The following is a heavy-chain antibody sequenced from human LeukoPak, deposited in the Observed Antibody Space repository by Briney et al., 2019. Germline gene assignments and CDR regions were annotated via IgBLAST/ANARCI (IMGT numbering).Heavy chain of an antibody. Sequence: SETLSLTCTVSGGSISSHYWSWIRQPPGKGLEWIGYIYYSGSTNYNPSLKSRVTISVDTSKNQFSLKLSSVTAADTAVYYCARDVQPYYDFWSGYFGWFDPWGQGTLVTVSS. J-gene: IGHJ5*02. CDR1: GGSISSHY. CDR3: ARDVQPYYDFWSGYFGWFDP. D-gene: IGHD3-3*01. CDR2: IYYSGST. V-gene: IGHV4-59*11.